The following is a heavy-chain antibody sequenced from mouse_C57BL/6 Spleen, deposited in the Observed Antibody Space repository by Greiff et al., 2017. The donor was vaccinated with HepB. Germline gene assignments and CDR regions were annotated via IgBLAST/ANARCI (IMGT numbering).Heavy chain of an antibody. J-gene: IGHJ1*03. D-gene: IGHD1-1*01. V-gene: IGHV2-2*01. Sequence: VQLQQSGPGLVQPSQSLSITCTVSGFSLTSYGVHWVRQSPGKGLEWLGVIWSGGSTDYNAAFISRLSISKDNSKSQVFFKMNSLQADDTAIYYCARIYYGSSSYWYFDVWGTGTTVTVSS. CDR1: GFSLTSYG. CDR3: ARIYYGSSSYWYFDV. CDR2: IWSGGST.